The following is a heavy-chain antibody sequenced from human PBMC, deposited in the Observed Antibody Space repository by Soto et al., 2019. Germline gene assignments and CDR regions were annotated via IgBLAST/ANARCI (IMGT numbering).Heavy chain of an antibody. V-gene: IGHV3-74*01. CDR1: GFTFTDYW. J-gene: IGHJ6*02. D-gene: IGHD2-15*01. Sequence: EVQLVESGGGLVQPGGSLRLSCAASGFTFTDYWIHWVRRAPGKGLVWVSRINGDGSRISQADSVKSRFTISRDNALSTVYLQINSLRVEDTAVYYCARGIKNKYGMNVWGQGTTFTVSS. CDR3: ARGIKNKYGMNV. CDR2: INGDGSRI.